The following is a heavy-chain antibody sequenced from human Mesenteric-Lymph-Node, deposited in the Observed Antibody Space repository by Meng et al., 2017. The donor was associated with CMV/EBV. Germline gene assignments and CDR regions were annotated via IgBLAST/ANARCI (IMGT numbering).Heavy chain of an antibody. J-gene: IGHJ4*02. CDR3: ARPVDSSGWYRYFDY. Sequence: GFTFSSYAMHWVRQAPGKGLEWVAVISYDGSNKYYADSVKGRFTISRDNSKNTLYLQMNSLRAEDTAVYYCARPVDSSGWYRYFDYWGQGTLVTVSS. V-gene: IGHV3-30-3*01. CDR2: ISYDGSNK. D-gene: IGHD6-19*01. CDR1: GFTFSSYA.